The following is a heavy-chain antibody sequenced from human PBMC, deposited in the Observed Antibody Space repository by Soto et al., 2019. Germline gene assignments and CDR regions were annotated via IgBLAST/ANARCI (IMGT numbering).Heavy chain of an antibody. D-gene: IGHD6-19*01. CDR1: GFTFSSYA. V-gene: IGHV3-23*01. J-gene: IGHJ1*01. CDR2: ISGSGDST. Sequence: VESLRLSCAASGFTFSSYAMSWVRQAPGKGLEWVSGISGSGDSTYYADSVKGRFTISRDNSKNTLYLQMNSLRAEDTAVYYCAKGVPGIAVAGTGYFQHWGQGTLVTVSS. CDR3: AKGVPGIAVAGTGYFQH.